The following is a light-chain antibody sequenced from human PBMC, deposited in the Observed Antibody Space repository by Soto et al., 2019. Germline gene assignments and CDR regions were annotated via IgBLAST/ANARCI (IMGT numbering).Light chain of an antibody. J-gene: IGLJ1*01. Sequence: QSALTQPASVSGSPGQSITISCAGTSSDVGSCNLVSWYQQYPGKAPQLLIYEVTNRPSGISTRFSGSKSGNTASLTISGLRAEDDADYYCCSYAGTSTFVFGTGTKLTVL. V-gene: IGLV2-23*02. CDR2: EVT. CDR3: CSYAGTSTFV. CDR1: SSDVGSCNL.